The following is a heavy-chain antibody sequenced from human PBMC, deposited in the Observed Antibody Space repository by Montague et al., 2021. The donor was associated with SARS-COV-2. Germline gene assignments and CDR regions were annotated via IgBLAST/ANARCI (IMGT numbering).Heavy chain of an antibody. CDR2: INHSGST. D-gene: IGHD3-10*01. Sequence: SETLSLTCAVYGGSFSGYYWSWIRQPPGKGMECIGEINHSGSTNYNPSLKSRVTISVDTSKNQFSLKLSSVTAADTAVYYCARGLRQRLLWFGINNWFDPWGQGTLVTVSS. J-gene: IGHJ5*02. V-gene: IGHV4-34*01. CDR3: ARGLRQRLLWFGINNWFDP. CDR1: GGSFSGYY.